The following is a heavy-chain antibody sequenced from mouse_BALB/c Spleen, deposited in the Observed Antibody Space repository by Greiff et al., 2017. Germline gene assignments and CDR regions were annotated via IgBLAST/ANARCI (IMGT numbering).Heavy chain of an antibody. J-gene: IGHJ4*01. V-gene: IGHV5-4*02. Sequence: EVQVVESGGGLVKPGGSLKLSCAASGFTFSDYYMYWVRQTPEKRLEWVATISDGGSYTYYPDSVKGRFTISRDNAKNNLYLQMSSLKSEDTAMYYCARAYRFYDMDYWGEGTSVTVSS. CDR3: ARAYRFYDMDY. CDR2: ISDGGSYT. CDR1: GFTFSDYY. D-gene: IGHD2-14*01.